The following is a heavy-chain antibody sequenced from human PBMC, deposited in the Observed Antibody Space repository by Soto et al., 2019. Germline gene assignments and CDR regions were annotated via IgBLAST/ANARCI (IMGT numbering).Heavy chain of an antibody. D-gene: IGHD1-26*01. Sequence: ETLSLTCAVSVGSMNNNWWSWVRQPPGKGLEWIGRIKSKSAGETTDYADPVKGRFTISRDDSKDTLYLHMDSLETGDTAVYYCSTGSPFSGSVFDYWGQGTLVTVSS. CDR3: STGSPFSGSVFDY. CDR2: IKSKSAGETT. CDR1: VGSMNNNW. V-gene: IGHV3-15*05. J-gene: IGHJ4*02.